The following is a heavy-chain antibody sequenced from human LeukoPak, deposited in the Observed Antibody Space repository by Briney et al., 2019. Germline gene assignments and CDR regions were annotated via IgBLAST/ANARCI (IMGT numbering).Heavy chain of an antibody. V-gene: IGHV4-39*07. Sequence: SETLSLTCTVSGGSISSSSYYWGWIRQPPGKGLEWIGEINHSGSTNNNPSLESRVTISVDTSKNQFSLKLSSVTAADTAVYYCARGLGMITFGGVRTRGNWFDPWGQGTLVTVSS. J-gene: IGHJ5*02. CDR3: ARGLGMITFGGVRTRGNWFDP. CDR1: GGSISSSSYY. D-gene: IGHD3-16*01. CDR2: INHSGST.